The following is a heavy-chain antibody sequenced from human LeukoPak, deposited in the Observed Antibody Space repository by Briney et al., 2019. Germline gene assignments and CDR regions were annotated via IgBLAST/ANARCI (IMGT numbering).Heavy chain of an antibody. CDR2: INHSGST. CDR3: ARERDAGSRYFDY. V-gene: IGHV4-34*01. CDR1: GGSFSGYY. D-gene: IGHD2-15*01. J-gene: IGHJ4*02. Sequence: SSETLSLTCAVYGGSFSGYYWSWIRQPPGKGLEWIGEINHSGSTNYNPSLKSRVTISVDTSKNQFSLKLSSVTAADTAVYYCARERDAGSRYFDYWGQGTLVTVSS.